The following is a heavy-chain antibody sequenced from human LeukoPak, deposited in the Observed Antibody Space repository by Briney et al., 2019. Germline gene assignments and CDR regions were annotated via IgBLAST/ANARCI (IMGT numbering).Heavy chain of an antibody. CDR1: GYTFTSYY. J-gene: IGHJ4*02. V-gene: IGHV1-46*01. Sequence: EASVKVSCKASGYTFTSYYMHWVRQAPGQGLEWMGIINPSGGSTSYAQKFQGRVTMTRDTSTSTVYMELSSLRSEDTAVYYCARDLGDYGDYAWRSCGHWGQGTLVTVSS. CDR2: INPSGGST. CDR3: ARDLGDYGDYAWRSCGH. D-gene: IGHD4-17*01.